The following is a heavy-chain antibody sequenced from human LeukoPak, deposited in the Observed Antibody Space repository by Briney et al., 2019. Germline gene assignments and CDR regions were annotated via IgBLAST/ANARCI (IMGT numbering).Heavy chain of an antibody. CDR2: ISAYNGNT. Sequence: ASVKVSCKASGYTFSSYGISWVRQIPGQGLEWMGWISAYNGNTKYAQNLQGRVTLTTDTSTSTAYMELRSLRSDDTAVYYCARDESRGPYYFDNWGQGTLVTVSS. CDR1: GYTFSSYG. CDR3: ARDESRGPYYFDN. J-gene: IGHJ4*02. V-gene: IGHV1-18*01.